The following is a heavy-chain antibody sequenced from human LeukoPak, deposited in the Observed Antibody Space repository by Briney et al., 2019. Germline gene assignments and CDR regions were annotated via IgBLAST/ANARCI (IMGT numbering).Heavy chain of an antibody. Sequence: ASVKASCKASGYTFTVYFMHWVRQAPGQGLEWMGWINPNNGGTNYAQKFQGRVTMTRDTSISTAYMELSRLRSDDTAVYYCAPSNSWHYYFDYWGQGTLVTVSS. CDR2: INPNNGGT. V-gene: IGHV1-2*02. CDR1: GYTFTVYF. CDR3: APSNSWHYYFDY. D-gene: IGHD6-13*01. J-gene: IGHJ4*02.